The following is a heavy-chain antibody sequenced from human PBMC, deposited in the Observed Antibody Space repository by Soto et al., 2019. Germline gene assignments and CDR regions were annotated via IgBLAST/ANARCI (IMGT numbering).Heavy chain of an antibody. CDR3: AKDIGSPSVWDTALEFDY. J-gene: IGHJ4*02. D-gene: IGHD5-18*01. CDR2: ISWDGGST. CDR1: GFTFDDYT. Sequence: PGGSLRLSCAASGFTFDDYTMHWVRQAPGKGLEWVSLISWDGGSTYYADSVKGRFTISRDNSKNSLYLQMNSLRTEDTALYYCAKDIGSPSVWDTALEFDYWGQGTLVTVSS. V-gene: IGHV3-43*01.